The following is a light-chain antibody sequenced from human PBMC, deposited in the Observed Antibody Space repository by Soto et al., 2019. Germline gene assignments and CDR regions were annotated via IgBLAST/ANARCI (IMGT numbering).Light chain of an antibody. CDR2: SNN. Sequence: QSVLTQPHSASGTPGQRVTISCSGSSSNIGSNTVNWYHQLPGTAPKLLIYSNNQRPSGVPDRFSGSKSGTSASLAISGLQSEDEADYYCAAWDDSLMGVFGGGTQLTVL. V-gene: IGLV1-44*01. CDR1: SSNIGSNT. J-gene: IGLJ3*02. CDR3: AAWDDSLMGV.